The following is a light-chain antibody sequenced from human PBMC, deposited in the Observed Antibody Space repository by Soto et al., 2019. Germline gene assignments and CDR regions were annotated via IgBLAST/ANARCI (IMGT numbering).Light chain of an antibody. Sequence: EIVLTQSPGTLSLSPGERATLSCRASQSVAANYLAWYQQKPGQAPRLLIYGASSRATGIPDRFSGSGSGTDFTLTISRLEPEDFAVYYCQQYGSSPITFGQGTRLEIK. J-gene: IGKJ5*01. CDR3: QQYGSSPIT. V-gene: IGKV3-20*01. CDR2: GAS. CDR1: QSVAANY.